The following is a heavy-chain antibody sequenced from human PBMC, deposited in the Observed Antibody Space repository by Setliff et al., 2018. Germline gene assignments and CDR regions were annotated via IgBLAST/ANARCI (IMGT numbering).Heavy chain of an antibody. Sequence: SVKVSCKSSGGTFSNYDISWVRQAPGQGLEWMGGIIPMFGTPGYAQKFQDRVTITTDESTSTAYMELNSLTSEDTAVYYCARSPALLGIVYLDPWGQGTRVTVSS. J-gene: IGHJ5*02. D-gene: IGHD2-15*01. V-gene: IGHV1-69*05. CDR2: IIPMFGTP. CDR1: GGTFSNYD. CDR3: ARSPALLGIVYLDP.